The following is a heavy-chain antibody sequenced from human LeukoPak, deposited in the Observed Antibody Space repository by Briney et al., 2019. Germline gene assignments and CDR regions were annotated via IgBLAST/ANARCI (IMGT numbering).Heavy chain of an antibody. CDR3: ATIRPKVAAASP. CDR1: GGSISSYY. J-gene: IGHJ3*01. Sequence: SETLSLTCTVSGGSISSYYWSWIRQPPGKGLEWIGSIYSGGRTDYNPSLKSRVTIFVDTSKNDFSLKVRSVTAADTSLYYCATIRPKVAAASPWGQGTMVTVSS. V-gene: IGHV4-59*05. CDR2: IYSGGRT. D-gene: IGHD2-15*01.